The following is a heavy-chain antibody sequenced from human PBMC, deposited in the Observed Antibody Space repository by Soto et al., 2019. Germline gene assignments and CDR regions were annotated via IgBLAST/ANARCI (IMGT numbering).Heavy chain of an antibody. J-gene: IGHJ6*02. D-gene: IGHD3-10*01. CDR3: ARQGFGPLHGLVDV. CDR2: VHHSWGS. Sequence: QVQLQESGPGLVKPSETLSLSCTVSGGSINSYYWSWIRQSPGKRMEWIGYVHHSWGSSYNPSLQSRVAISLDTSKSQFSLKLTSVIATDTAVYYCARQGFGPLHGLVDVWGQGTTVTVSS. CDR1: GGSINSYY. V-gene: IGHV4-59*08.